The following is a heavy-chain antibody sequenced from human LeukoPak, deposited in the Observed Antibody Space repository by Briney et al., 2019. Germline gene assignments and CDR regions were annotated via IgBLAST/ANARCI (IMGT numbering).Heavy chain of an antibody. J-gene: IGHJ4*02. Sequence: GGSLRLSCAASGFTVNSNYMSWVRQAPGKGLEWVSLINSGGYTYYADSVKGRFTISRDNSKNTLYLQMNSLRAEDTAVYYCAKADVLLWFGEFSYWGQGTLVTVSS. CDR2: INSGGYT. D-gene: IGHD3-10*01. CDR1: GFTVNSNY. CDR3: AKADVLLWFGEFSY. V-gene: IGHV3-66*01.